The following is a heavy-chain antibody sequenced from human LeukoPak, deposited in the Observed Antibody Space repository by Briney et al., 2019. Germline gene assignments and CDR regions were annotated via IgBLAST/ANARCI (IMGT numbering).Heavy chain of an antibody. CDR1: GFTVSSNY. CDR3: ARDSSGYCYYGMDV. Sequence: GGSLRLSCAASGFTVSSNYMSWVRQAPGKGLEWVSVIYSGGSTYYADSVKGRFTISRHNSKNTLYLQMNSLRAEDTAVYYCARDSSGYCYYGMDVWGQGTTVTVSS. D-gene: IGHD6-19*01. V-gene: IGHV3-53*04. CDR2: IYSGGST. J-gene: IGHJ6*02.